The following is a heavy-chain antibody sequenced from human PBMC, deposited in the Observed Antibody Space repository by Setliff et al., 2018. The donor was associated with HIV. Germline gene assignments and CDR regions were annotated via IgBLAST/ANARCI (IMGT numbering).Heavy chain of an antibody. CDR3: TKDGLAAGARAFDI. D-gene: IGHD6-13*01. Sequence: ASVKVSCKASGYTFSSYGISWVRQAPGQGLQWVGWISGYNGNTHYAQNVQGRVTMTTYTSTNTAYMDLRSLRSDDTAAYYCTKDGLAAGARAFDIWGQGTRVTVSS. V-gene: IGHV1-18*01. CDR1: GYTFSSYG. J-gene: IGHJ3*02. CDR2: ISGYNGNT.